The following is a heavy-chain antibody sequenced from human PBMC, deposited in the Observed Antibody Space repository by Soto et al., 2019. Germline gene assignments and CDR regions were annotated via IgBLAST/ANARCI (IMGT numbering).Heavy chain of an antibody. CDR1: GAPFSSFV. D-gene: IGHD3-10*01. CDR3: AKTGFGELLLGWFDP. J-gene: IGHJ5*02. V-gene: IGHV1-69*06. Sequence: QVQLVQSGAEVKKPGSSVKVSCKAPGAPFSSFVFGWLRQAPGQGLGWMGGIIPIFGTANYAQKFQGRVTITADKSTSTAYMELSSLRSEDTAVYYCAKTGFGELLLGWFDPWGQGTLVTVSS. CDR2: IIPIFGTA.